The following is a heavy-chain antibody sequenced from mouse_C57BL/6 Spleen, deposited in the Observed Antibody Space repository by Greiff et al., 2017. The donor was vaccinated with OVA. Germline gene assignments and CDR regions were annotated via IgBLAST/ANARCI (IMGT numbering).Heavy chain of an antibody. CDR3: ARSWSNYARDY. D-gene: IGHD2-5*01. J-gene: IGHJ2*01. Sequence: QVQLQQSGAELVKPGASVKLSCKASGYTFTSYWMHWVKQRPGQGLEWIGMIHPNSGSTNYNEKFTSKATLTVDKSSSTAYMQLSSLTSEDAAVYYCARSWSNYARDYWGQGTTLTVSS. CDR2: IHPNSGST. CDR1: GYTFTSYW. V-gene: IGHV1-64*01.